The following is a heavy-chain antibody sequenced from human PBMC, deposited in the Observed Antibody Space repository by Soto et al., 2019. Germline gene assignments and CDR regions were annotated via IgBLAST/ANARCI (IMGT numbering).Heavy chain of an antibody. Sequence: PSETLSLTCTVSGGSSGSYYWSWIRQPPGKGLEWIGYIYYSGSTNYNPFLKSRVTISVDTSTNQLSLKLSSVTAADTAVYYCARDRRGYSGYDQNDYYYGMDVLRQGTTVTVSS. D-gene: IGHD5-12*01. CDR2: IYYSGST. V-gene: IGHV4-59*01. CDR3: ARDRRGYSGYDQNDYYYGMDV. CDR1: GGSSGSYY. J-gene: IGHJ6*02.